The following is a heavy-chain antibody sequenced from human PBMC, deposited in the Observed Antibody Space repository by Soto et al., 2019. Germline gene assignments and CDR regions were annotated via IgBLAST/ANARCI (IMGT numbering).Heavy chain of an antibody. D-gene: IGHD6-13*01. V-gene: IGHV3-23*01. CDR2: ISGSGGST. Sequence: GGSLRLSCAASGFTFSSYTMTWVRQAPGKGLEWVSAISGSGGSTYYADSVKGRFTISRDNSKNTLYLQMNSLRAEDTAVYYCAYSSTPFDYWGQGTLVTVSS. CDR3: AYSSTPFDY. CDR1: GFTFSSYT. J-gene: IGHJ4*02.